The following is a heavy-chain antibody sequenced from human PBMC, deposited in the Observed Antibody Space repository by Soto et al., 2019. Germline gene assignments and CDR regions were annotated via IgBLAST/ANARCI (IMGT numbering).Heavy chain of an antibody. J-gene: IGHJ6*04. Sequence: GGSLRLSCAASGFTFSSFHMNWVRQAPGRGLEWVAYITSSSDTIYYSDSVKGRFTISRDNGKNSLFLQMNSLRDEDTAVYYCARVFFFIPPGYHYAMDFWGKGTTVPVSS. CDR1: GFTFSSFH. D-gene: IGHD3-3*01. CDR2: ITSSSDTI. CDR3: ARVFFFIPPGYHYAMDF. V-gene: IGHV3-48*02.